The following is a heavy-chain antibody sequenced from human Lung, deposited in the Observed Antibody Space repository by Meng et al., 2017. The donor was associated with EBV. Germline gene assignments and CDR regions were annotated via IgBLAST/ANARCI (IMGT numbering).Heavy chain of an antibody. D-gene: IGHD6-19*01. Sequence: QVRLVQSGAEGKKPGASVKVSCKASGYTFTGYYMHWVRQAPGQGLEWMGRINPNSGGTNYAQKFQGRVTMTRDTSISTAYMELSRLRSDDTAVYYCAHQAVAGTRGWFDPWGQGTLVTVSS. V-gene: IGHV1-2*06. CDR2: INPNSGGT. CDR3: AHQAVAGTRGWFDP. J-gene: IGHJ5*02. CDR1: GYTFTGYY.